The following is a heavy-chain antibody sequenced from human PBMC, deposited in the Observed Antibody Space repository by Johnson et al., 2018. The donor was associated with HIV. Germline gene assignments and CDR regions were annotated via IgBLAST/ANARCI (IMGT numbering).Heavy chain of an antibody. CDR3: ARDWGLYSSGWYVDAFDI. Sequence: QVQLVESGGTLIQPGGSLRLSCAVSGFTVSSNYMSWVRQAPGKGLEWVAVISYDGTNEFYADSVKGRFTISRYNSKNTLYLQMNSLRAEDTAVYYCARDWGLYSSGWYVDAFDIWGQGTMVTVSS. D-gene: IGHD6-19*01. CDR1: GFTVSSNY. V-gene: IGHV3-30*03. J-gene: IGHJ3*02. CDR2: ISYDGTNE.